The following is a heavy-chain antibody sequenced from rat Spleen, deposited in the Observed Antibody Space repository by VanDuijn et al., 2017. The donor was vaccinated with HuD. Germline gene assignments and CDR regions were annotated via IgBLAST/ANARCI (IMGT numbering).Heavy chain of an antibody. CDR3: ASPATGA. J-gene: IGHJ4*01. CDR1: GFALTSYN. CDR2: IWNIGGT. D-gene: IGHD1-3*01. Sequence: QVQLKESGPGLVQPSQTLSLTCTVAGFALTSYNVHWVRQPPGQGLEWMGVIWNIGGTDYNSAIKSRLSISRDTSKSQVFLKMNSLQTEDTAMYFCASPATGAWGQGASVTVSS. V-gene: IGHV2-41*01.